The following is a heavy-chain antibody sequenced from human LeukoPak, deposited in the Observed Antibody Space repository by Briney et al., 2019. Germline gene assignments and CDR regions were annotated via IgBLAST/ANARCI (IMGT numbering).Heavy chain of an antibody. CDR2: ISSDGSST. CDR1: GFTFSTYW. J-gene: IGHJ4*02. D-gene: IGHD2-15*01. CDR3: ARACSFGSCHAGDY. Sequence: GESLRLSCAASGFTFSTYWMHWVRQAPGKGLVWVSRISSDGSSTSYADSVKGRFTISRDNAKNTLYLQMNSLRAEDTAVYYCARACSFGSCHAGDYWGPGILVTVSS. V-gene: IGHV3-74*01.